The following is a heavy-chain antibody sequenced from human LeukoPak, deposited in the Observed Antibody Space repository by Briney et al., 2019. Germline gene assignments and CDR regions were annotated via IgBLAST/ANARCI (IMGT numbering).Heavy chain of an antibody. CDR3: ARAGYCSGGSCYIHDY. Sequence: GASVKVSCKASGYTFTGYYMHWVRQAPGQGLEWMGWINPNSGGTNYAQKFQGRVTMTRDTSISTAYMELSRLRSDDTAVYYCARAGYCSGGSCYIHDYWGQGTLVSVSS. CDR1: GYTFTGYY. J-gene: IGHJ4*02. CDR2: INPNSGGT. D-gene: IGHD2-15*01. V-gene: IGHV1-2*02.